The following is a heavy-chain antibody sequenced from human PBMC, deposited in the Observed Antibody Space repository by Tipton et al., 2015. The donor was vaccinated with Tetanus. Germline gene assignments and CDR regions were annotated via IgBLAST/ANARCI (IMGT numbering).Heavy chain of an antibody. CDR1: GGSFSGYY. CDR2: INHSGST. V-gene: IGHV4-34*01. D-gene: IGHD6-6*01. J-gene: IGHJ4*02. Sequence: TLSLTCAVYGGSFSGYYWSWIRQPPGKGLEWIGEINHSGSTNYNPSLESRVTISVDTSKSQFSLKLSSVTAADTAVYYCARTYSSSLDYWGQGTLVTVSS. CDR3: ARTYSSSLDY.